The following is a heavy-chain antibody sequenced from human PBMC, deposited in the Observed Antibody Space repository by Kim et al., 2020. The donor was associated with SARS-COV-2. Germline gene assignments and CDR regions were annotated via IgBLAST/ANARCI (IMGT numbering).Heavy chain of an antibody. D-gene: IGHD6-19*01. J-gene: IGHJ6*03. CDR3: AKGAVAGTPYYYYMDV. CDR2: ISYDGSNK. V-gene: IGHV3-30*18. Sequence: GSLRLSCAASGFTFSSYGMHWVRQAPGKGLEWVAVISYDGSNKYYADSVKGRFTISRDNSKNTLYLQMNSLRAEDTAVYYCAKGAVAGTPYYYYMDVWGKGTTVTVSS. CDR1: GFTFSSYG.